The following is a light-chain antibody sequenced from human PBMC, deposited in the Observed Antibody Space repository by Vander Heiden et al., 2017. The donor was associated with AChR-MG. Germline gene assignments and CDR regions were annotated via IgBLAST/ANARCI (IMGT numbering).Light chain of an antibody. J-gene: IGKJ4*01. Sequence: EIVLTHSPGTLSLSPGERATLSCRASQSVSSSSLAWDQQKPGQAPRLLIFGASRRATGNPDRFSVIGSGTDFTLTISRLEPEDFAVYYCQQFGSSPFTFGGGTKVDIK. CDR2: GAS. V-gene: IGKV3-20*01. CDR3: QQFGSSPFT. CDR1: QSVSSSS.